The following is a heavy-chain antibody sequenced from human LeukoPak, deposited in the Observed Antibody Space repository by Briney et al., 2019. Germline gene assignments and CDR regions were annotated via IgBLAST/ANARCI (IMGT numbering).Heavy chain of an antibody. V-gene: IGHV1-8*03. CDR2: MNPNSGNT. D-gene: IGHD3-3*01. CDR1: GGTFSSYA. CDR3: ARALLRRDGSGWFDP. J-gene: IGHJ5*02. Sequence: ASVKVSCKASGGTFSSYAISWVRQATGQGLEWMGWMNPNSGNTGYAQKFQGRVTITRNTSISTAYMELSSLRSEDTAVYYCARALLRRDGSGWFDPWGQGTLVTVSS.